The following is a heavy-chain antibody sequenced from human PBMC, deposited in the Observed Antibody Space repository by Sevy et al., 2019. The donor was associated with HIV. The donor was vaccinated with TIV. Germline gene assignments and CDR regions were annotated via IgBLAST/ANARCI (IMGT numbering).Heavy chain of an antibody. CDR3: ARDGISRDYYHGMDV. Sequence: SETLSLTCTVSGDSISSGNHWWSWIRQPAGKGLEWIGRVYSSGRTMYNASLKSRVTMSVDTSKNQFSLMVSSLIAADTAIYYCARDGISRDYYHGMDVWGQGTTVTVSS. J-gene: IGHJ6*02. D-gene: IGHD3-10*01. V-gene: IGHV4-61*02. CDR1: GDSISSGNHW. CDR2: VYSSGRT.